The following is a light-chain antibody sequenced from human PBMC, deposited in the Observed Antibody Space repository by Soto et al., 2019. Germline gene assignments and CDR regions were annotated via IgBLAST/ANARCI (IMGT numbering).Light chain of an antibody. V-gene: IGLV2-14*01. CDR3: SSYASSGAVV. CDR1: SSDVGGYNH. CDR2: EVN. Sequence: QSALTQPASVSGSPGQSITISCTGTSSDVGGYNHVSWYQLHPGKAPKLMIYEVNNRPSGVSHRFSGSKSGNTASLTFSGLQPEDEADYYCSSYASSGAVVFGGGTKVTVL. J-gene: IGLJ3*02.